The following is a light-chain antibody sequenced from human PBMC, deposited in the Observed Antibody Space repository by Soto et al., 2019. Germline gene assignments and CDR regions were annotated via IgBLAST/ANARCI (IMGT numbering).Light chain of an antibody. V-gene: IGLV2-14*01. CDR3: SSYTGSSTLVV. CDR2: DVS. Sequence: QSVLTQPASVSGSPGQSITISCTGTSSDVGGYNYVSWYQQHPGKAPKLMIYDVSNRPSGVSNRFSGSKSGNTASLTISGLQAEVEADYYCSSYTGSSTLVVFGGGTKLTVL. CDR1: SSDVGGYNY. J-gene: IGLJ2*01.